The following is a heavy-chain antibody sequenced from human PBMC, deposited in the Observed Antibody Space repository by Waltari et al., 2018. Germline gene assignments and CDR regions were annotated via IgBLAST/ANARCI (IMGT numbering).Heavy chain of an antibody. CDR2: ISWNSGSI. CDR1: GFTFDDSA. CDR3: AKATWTNDFQH. Sequence: EVQLVESGGGLVQPSRSLRLSCAASGFTFDDSAMHWVRQAPGKGLEWVSGISWNSGSIGYADSVKGRFTISRDNAKNSLYLQMNSLRAEDMALYYCAKATWTNDFQHWGQGTLVTVSS. D-gene: IGHD2-8*01. V-gene: IGHV3-9*03. J-gene: IGHJ1*01.